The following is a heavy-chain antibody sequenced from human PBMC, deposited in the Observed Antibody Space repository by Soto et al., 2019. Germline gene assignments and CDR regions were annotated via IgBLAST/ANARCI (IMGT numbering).Heavy chain of an antibody. Sequence: GGCRWSLNRQPPGKGLEWIGYIYYSGSTYYNPSLKSRVTISVDTSKNQFSLKLSSVTAADTAVYYCARDIVLVPAAMVLGGFDPWGQGTLVTVSS. J-gene: IGHJ5*02. CDR2: IYYSGST. CDR1: GGCR. V-gene: IGHV4-30-4*01. CDR3: ARDIVLVPAAMVLGGFDP. D-gene: IGHD2-2*01.